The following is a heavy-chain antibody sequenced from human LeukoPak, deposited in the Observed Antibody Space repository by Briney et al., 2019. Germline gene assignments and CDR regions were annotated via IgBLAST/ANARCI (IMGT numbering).Heavy chain of an antibody. CDR1: GFTFSSYD. CDR3: VNDGSGGYDHDY. V-gene: IGHV3-64D*09. Sequence: GGSLRLSCSASGFTFSSYDMYWVRQAPGKGLEYVSAISINGGSTYYADSAKGRFTISRDNSKNTLYLQMSSLRVEDTAVYYCVNDGSGGYDHDYWGQGTLVTVSS. J-gene: IGHJ4*02. CDR2: ISINGGST. D-gene: IGHD5-12*01.